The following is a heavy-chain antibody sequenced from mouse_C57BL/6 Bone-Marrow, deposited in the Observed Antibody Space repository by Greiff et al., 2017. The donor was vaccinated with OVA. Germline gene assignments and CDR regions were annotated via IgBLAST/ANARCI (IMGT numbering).Heavy chain of an antibody. D-gene: IGHD1-1*01. CDR3: ARGVITTVVAPSAMDY. V-gene: IGHV1-55*01. CDR2: IYPGSGST. J-gene: IGHJ4*01. CDR1: GYTFTSYW. Sequence: VQLQQPGAELVKPGASVKMSCKASGYTFTSYWITWVKQRPGQGLEWIGDIYPGSGSTNYNEKFKSKATLTVDTSSSTAYMQLSSLTSEDSAVYYCARGVITTVVAPSAMDYWGQGTSVTVSS.